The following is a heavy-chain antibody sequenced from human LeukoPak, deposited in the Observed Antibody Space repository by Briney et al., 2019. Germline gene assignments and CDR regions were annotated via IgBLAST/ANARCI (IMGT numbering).Heavy chain of an antibody. CDR3: ARDPGPLRFGELSVSYGMDV. Sequence: GGSLRLSCAASGFTFRNYVIHWVRQAPGKGLEWVAVISYDGSNKYYADSVKGRFTISRDNSKNTLYLQMNSLRAEDTAVYYCARDPGPLRFGELSVSYGMDVWGQGTTVTVSS. D-gene: IGHD3-10*01. V-gene: IGHV3-30*03. J-gene: IGHJ6*02. CDR1: GFTFRNYV. CDR2: ISYDGSNK.